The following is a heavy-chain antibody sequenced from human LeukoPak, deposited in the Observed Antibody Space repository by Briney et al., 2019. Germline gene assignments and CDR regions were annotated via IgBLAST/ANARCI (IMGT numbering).Heavy chain of an antibody. J-gene: IGHJ5*02. CDR2: IYYSGST. Sequence: SETLSLTCTVSGGSITNGYYWGWIRQPPGKGLEWIGIIYYSGSTNYNPSLKSRVTISVDTSKNQFSLKLSSVTAADTAVYYCAREIPPQVRGSGYYAWFDPWGQGTLVTVSS. D-gene: IGHD3-22*01. CDR1: GGSITNGYY. CDR3: AREIPPQVRGSGYYAWFDP. V-gene: IGHV4-39*07.